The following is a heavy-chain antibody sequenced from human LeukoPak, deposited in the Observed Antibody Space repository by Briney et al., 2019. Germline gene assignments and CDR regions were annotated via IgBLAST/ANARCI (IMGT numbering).Heavy chain of an antibody. J-gene: IGHJ6*03. CDR2: MNPNSGNT. D-gene: IGHD6-13*01. Sequence: ASVKVACKASGYTFTSYDINWVRQATGQGLEWMGWMNPNSGNTGYAQKFQGRVTITADESTSTAYMELSSLRSEDTAVYYCARGGIAAAGKYYYMDVWGKGTTVTVSS. CDR1: GYTFTSYD. V-gene: IGHV1-8*01. CDR3: ARGGIAAAGKYYYMDV.